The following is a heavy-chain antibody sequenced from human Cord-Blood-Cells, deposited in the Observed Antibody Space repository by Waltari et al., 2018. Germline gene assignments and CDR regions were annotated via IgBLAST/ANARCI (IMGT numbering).Heavy chain of an antibody. CDR2: INHSGST. CDR1: GGSFSGYY. V-gene: IGHV4-34*01. J-gene: IGHJ5*02. Sequence: QVQLQQWGAGLWKPSETLSLTCAVYGGSFSGYYWSWTRQPPGKGLEWIGEINHSGSTNYNPSLKSRVTISVDTSKNQFALKLSSVTAADTAVYYCARVDCSSTSCYKNWFDPWGQGTLVTVSS. D-gene: IGHD2-2*02. CDR3: ARVDCSSTSCYKNWFDP.